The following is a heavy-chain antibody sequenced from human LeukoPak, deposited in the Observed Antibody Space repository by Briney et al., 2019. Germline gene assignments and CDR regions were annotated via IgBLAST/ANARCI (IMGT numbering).Heavy chain of an antibody. J-gene: IGHJ4*02. CDR1: GFTFSSYW. Sequence: HPGGSLRLSCAASGFTFSSYWMSWVRQAPGKGLEWVANIKQDGSEENYVDSVKGRFTISRDNAKNSLYLQMNSLRAEDTAMYHCARVHIVDDRSSYRPPDYWGQGTLVTVSS. V-gene: IGHV3-7*01. D-gene: IGHD3-22*01. CDR3: ARVHIVDDRSSYRPPDY. CDR2: IKQDGSEE.